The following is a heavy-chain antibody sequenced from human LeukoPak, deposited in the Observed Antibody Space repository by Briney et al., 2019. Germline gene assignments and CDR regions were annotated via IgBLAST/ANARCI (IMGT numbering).Heavy chain of an antibody. CDR1: GFTFSSYS. CDR3: ARDDSKFYYDMDV. CDR2: TSSSSSYI. V-gene: IGHV3-21*01. J-gene: IGHJ6*03. Sequence: PGGSLRLSCGASGFTFSSYSMNWVRQALGKGLEWVSSTSSSSSYIYYADSVKGRFTISRDNAKNSLYLQMNSLRAEDTAVYYCARDDSKFYYDMDVWGKGTTVTVSS. D-gene: IGHD2-21*02.